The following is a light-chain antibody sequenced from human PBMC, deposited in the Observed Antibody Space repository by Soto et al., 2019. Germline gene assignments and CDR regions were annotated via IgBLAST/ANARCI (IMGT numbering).Light chain of an antibody. CDR3: QQRSNWPIT. Sequence: DIVLTQVPATLSLSPGERATLSCRASQSVSNYLAWYQQKPGQAPRLLIYNGSNRATGIPARFRGSGSGTDFTLTISSLEPEDFAIYYCQQRSNWPITFGQGTRLEIK. CDR1: QSVSNY. V-gene: IGKV3-11*01. J-gene: IGKJ5*01. CDR2: NGS.